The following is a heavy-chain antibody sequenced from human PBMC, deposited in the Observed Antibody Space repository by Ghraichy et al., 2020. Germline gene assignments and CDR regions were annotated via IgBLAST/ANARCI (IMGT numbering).Heavy chain of an antibody. V-gene: IGHV3-23*01. CDR2: ISGSGGST. J-gene: IGHJ4*02. Sequence: GGSLRLSCAASGFTFSSYAMSWVRQAPGKGLEWVSAISGSGGSTYYADSVKGRFTISRDNSKNTLYLQMNSLRAEDTAVYYCAKDPSRFGELSGYFDYWGQGTLVTVSS. D-gene: IGHD3-10*02. CDR3: AKDPSRFGELSGYFDY. CDR1: GFTFSSYA.